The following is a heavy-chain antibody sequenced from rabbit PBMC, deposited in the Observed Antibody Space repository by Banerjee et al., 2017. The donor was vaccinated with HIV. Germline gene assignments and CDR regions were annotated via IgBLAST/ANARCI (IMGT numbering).Heavy chain of an antibody. V-gene: IGHV1S45*01. CDR3: GRDRDGDAGYGSLAL. J-gene: IGHJ4*01. D-gene: IGHD6-1*01. Sequence: QQQLEESGGGLVKPGGTLTLTCTASGFSFSSSYWICWVRQAPGKGLEWIACIYAGSSGSTYYANWAKGRFTISKTSSTVDLKMTSLTAADTATYFCGRDRDGDAGYGSLALWGPGTLVTVS. CDR2: IYAGSSGST. CDR1: GFSFSSSYW.